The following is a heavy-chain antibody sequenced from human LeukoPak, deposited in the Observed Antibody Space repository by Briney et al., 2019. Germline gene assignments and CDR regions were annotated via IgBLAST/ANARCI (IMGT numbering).Heavy chain of an antibody. CDR2: ISGSGNST. Sequence: GGSLRLSCAASGFTFNNYAMNWVRQAPGKGLEWVSTISGSGNSTYYADSVKGRFTISRDNSKDTLYPQMNSLRAEDTAVYYCAKDLRGITMAGPSMDYWGQGTLVTVSS. CDR3: AKDLRGITMAGPSMDY. CDR1: GFTFNNYA. J-gene: IGHJ4*02. D-gene: IGHD6-19*01. V-gene: IGHV3-23*01.